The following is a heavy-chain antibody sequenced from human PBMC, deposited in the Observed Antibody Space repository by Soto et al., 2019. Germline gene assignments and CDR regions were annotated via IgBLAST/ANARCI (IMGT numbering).Heavy chain of an antibody. V-gene: IGHV3-15*01. Sequence: GGSLRLSCAASGFTFSNAWMSWVRQAPGKGLEWVGRIKSKTDGGTTDYAAPVKGRFTISRDDSKNTLYLQMNSLKTEDTAVYYCTTDSPRGVNYYYGMDVWGQGTTVTVSS. CDR1: GFTFSNAW. D-gene: IGHD3-10*01. CDR3: TTDSPRGVNYYYGMDV. CDR2: IKSKTDGGTT. J-gene: IGHJ6*02.